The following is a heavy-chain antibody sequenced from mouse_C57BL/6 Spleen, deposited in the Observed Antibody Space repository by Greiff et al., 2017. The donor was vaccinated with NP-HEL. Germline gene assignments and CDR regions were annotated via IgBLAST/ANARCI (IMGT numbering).Heavy chain of an antibody. CDR2: IYPGDGDT. Sequence: VQLQQSGAELVKPGASVKISCKASGYSFSSYWMNWVKQRPGKGLEWIGQIYPGDGDTNYNGKFKGKATLTVDKSSSTAYMQLSSLTSEDSAVYYCARGHYGSSYWYFDVWGTGTTVTVSS. V-gene: IGHV1-80*01. CDR3: ARGHYGSSYWYFDV. J-gene: IGHJ1*03. CDR1: GYSFSSYW. D-gene: IGHD1-1*01.